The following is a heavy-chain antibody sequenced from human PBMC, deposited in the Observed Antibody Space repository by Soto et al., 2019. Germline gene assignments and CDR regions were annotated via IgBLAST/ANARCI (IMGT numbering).Heavy chain of an antibody. V-gene: IGHV3-21*01. J-gene: IGHJ4*02. CDR3: ARDLSGNFDY. Sequence: EVQLVESGGGLVKPGGSLRLSCAASGFTFSSYSMNWVRQAPGKGLEWVSSISSSSSYIYYADSVKGRFTISRDNAKNTLYLQMNSLRAEDTAVNYCARDLSGNFDYWGQGTLVTVSS. CDR2: ISSSSSYI. CDR1: GFTFSSYS. D-gene: IGHD3-10*01.